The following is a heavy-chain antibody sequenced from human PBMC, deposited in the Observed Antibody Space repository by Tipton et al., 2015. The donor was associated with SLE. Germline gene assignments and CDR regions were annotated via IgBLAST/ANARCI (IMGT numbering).Heavy chain of an antibody. CDR1: GYTFTSYF. CDR2: ISADNGNT. D-gene: IGHD5-12*01. Sequence: QSGAEVKPPGASVKVSCRASGYTFTSYFISWVRQAPGQGLEWMGWISADNGNTHFAQKFQGRVTLTTDTSTSTAYLALTSLRSDDTAVYYCARRSGCDFSVYHWGQVTLVIVSP. CDR3: ARRSGCDFSVYH. V-gene: IGHV1-18*01. J-gene: IGHJ5*02.